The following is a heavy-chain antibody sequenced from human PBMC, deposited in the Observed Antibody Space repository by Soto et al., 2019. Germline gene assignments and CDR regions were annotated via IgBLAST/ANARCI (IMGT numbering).Heavy chain of an antibody. V-gene: IGHV3-48*03. D-gene: IGHD2-21*02. Sequence: GGSLRLACAASGFTLRNYEMNWVRQAPGKGLEWISKISGSNNNIYYADSVRGRFTISRDNAKNSLYLQMNSLRAEDTAIYYCASERLCGADCYFFDNWGQGTQVTVSS. J-gene: IGHJ4*02. CDR3: ASERLCGADCYFFDN. CDR2: ISGSNNNI. CDR1: GFTLRNYE.